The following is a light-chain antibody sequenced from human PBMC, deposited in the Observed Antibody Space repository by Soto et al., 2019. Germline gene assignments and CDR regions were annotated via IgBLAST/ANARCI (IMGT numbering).Light chain of an antibody. CDR3: QQYYSFHRT. V-gene: IGKV1-8*01. Sequence: AILSPLTKSTLSASVGDRVPLPCRASQSISSYLAWYQQQPAKAPKLLIYAASSLQSGVPSRFSGSGSGTDFTLTISCLQSEDFAPYYCQQYYSFHRTFGQGTKVDIK. CDR2: AAS. CDR1: QSISSY. J-gene: IGKJ1*01.